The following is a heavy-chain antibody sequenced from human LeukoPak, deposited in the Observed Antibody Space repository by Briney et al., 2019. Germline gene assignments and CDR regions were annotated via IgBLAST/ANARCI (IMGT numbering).Heavy chain of an antibody. J-gene: IGHJ4*02. CDR2: ISSSGST. Sequence: SETLSLTCTFSGGSISGYYWNWIRQPPGKGLEWIGYISSSGSTNYNPSLKSRVTISLDTSKNQFSLNLNSVTAADTAVYYCARYPMTYCSSSSCTDYWGQGTLVTVSS. D-gene: IGHD2-2*01. CDR1: GGSISGYY. V-gene: IGHV4-59*01. CDR3: ARYPMTYCSSSSCTDY.